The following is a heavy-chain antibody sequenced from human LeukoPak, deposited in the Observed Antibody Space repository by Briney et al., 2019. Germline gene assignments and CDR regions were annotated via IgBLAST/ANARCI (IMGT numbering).Heavy chain of an antibody. V-gene: IGHV3-23*01. CDR2: ISGSGGST. CDR3: AKWNWNESQFDY. CDR1: GFTFSSYE. Sequence: GGSLRLSCAASGFTFSSYEMNWVRQAPGKGLEWVSAISGSGGSTYYADSVKGRFTISRDNSKNTLYLQMNSLRAEDTAVYYCAKWNWNESQFDYWGQGTLVTVSS. D-gene: IGHD1-1*01. J-gene: IGHJ4*02.